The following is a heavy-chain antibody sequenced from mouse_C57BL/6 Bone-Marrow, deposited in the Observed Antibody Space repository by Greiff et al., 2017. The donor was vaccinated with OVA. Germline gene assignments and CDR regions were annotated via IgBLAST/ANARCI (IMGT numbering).Heavy chain of an antibody. D-gene: IGHD1-1*01. CDR2: IRNKANGYTT. Sequence: EVMLVESGGGLVQPGGSLSLSCAASGFTFTDYYMSWVRQPPGKALEWLGFIRNKANGYTTEYSASVKGRFTISRDNSQSILYLQMNALRAEDSATYYCASPHYYGSSYAAMDYWGQGTSVTVSS. J-gene: IGHJ4*01. CDR1: GFTFTDYY. CDR3: ASPHYYGSSYAAMDY. V-gene: IGHV7-3*01.